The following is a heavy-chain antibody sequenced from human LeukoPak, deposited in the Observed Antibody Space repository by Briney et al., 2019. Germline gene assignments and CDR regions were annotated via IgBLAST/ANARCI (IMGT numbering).Heavy chain of an antibody. J-gene: IGHJ4*02. CDR3: ARRDLSWFDY. V-gene: IGHV4-34*01. Sequence: SETLSLTCAVYGGSFSGYYWSWIRQPPGKGLEWIGEINHSGSTNYNPSLKSRVTISVDTSKNQFSLKLSSVTAADTAVYYCARRDLSWFDYWGQGTLVTVSS. CDR1: GGSFSGYY. CDR2: INHSGST. D-gene: IGHD5/OR15-5a*01.